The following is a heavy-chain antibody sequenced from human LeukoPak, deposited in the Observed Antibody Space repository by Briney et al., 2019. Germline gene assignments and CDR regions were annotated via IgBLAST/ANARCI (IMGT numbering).Heavy chain of an antibody. V-gene: IGHV3-23*01. D-gene: IGHD6-13*01. J-gene: IGHJ4*02. CDR1: GFTFSSYA. Sequence: GGSLRLSCAASGFTFSSYAMSWVRQAPGKGLEWVSAISGSGGSTYYADSVEGRFTISRDNSKNTLYLQMNSLRAEDTAVYYCAKDPSSIAAAPRERDYWGQGTLVTVSS. CDR2: ISGSGGST. CDR3: AKDPSSIAAAPRERDY.